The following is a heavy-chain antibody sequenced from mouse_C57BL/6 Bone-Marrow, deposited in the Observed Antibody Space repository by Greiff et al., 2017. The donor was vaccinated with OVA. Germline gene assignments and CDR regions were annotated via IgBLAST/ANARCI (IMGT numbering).Heavy chain of an antibody. V-gene: IGHV5-17*01. D-gene: IGHD2-4*01. J-gene: IGHJ4*01. CDR1: GFTFSDYG. Sequence: DVMLVESGGGLVKPGGSLKLSCAASGFTFSDYGMHWVRQAPEKGLEWVAYISSGSSTIYYADTVKGRFTISRDNAKNTLFLQMTSLRSEDTAMYYCAKHYDYPYYYAMDYWGQGTSVTVSS. CDR2: ISSGSSTI. CDR3: AKHYDYPYYYAMDY.